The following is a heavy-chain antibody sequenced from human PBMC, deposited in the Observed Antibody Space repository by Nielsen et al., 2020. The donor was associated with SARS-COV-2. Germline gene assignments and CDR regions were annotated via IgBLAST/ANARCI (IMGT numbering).Heavy chain of an antibody. D-gene: IGHD5-18*01. Sequence: ASVKVSCKASGYTFTSYDINWVRQATGQGLEWMGWMNPNSGNTGYAQKFQGRVTMTRNTSISTAYLQWSSLKASDTAMYYCARHVDTATDYWGQGTLVTVSS. CDR2: MNPNSGNT. CDR1: GYTFTSYD. J-gene: IGHJ4*02. CDR3: ARHVDTATDY. V-gene: IGHV1-8*01.